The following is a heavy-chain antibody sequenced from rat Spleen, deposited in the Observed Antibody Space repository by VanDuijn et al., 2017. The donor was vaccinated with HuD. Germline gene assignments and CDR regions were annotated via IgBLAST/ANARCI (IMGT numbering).Heavy chain of an antibody. CDR3: TTDRVTRAY. Sequence: EVQLVESGGGLVQPGRSLKLSCAASGFTFSNYDMAWVRQAPTKGLEWVASISYDGSSTYYRDSVKGRFTISRDNAKSTLYLQMDSLRSEDTATYYCTTDRVTRAYWGQGTLVTVSS. D-gene: IGHD1-4*01. J-gene: IGHJ3*01. V-gene: IGHV5-20*01. CDR1: GFTFSNYD. CDR2: ISYDGSST.